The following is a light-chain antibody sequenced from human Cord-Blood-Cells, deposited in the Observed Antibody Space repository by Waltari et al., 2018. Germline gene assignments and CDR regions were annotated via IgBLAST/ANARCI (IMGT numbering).Light chain of an antibody. J-gene: IGLJ3*02. CDR1: SSDGGSYNL. CDR3: CSYAGSSTWV. Sequence: QSALTKPASVSGSPGQSITISCTGTSSDGGSYNLVSWYQQHPGKAPKLMIYEGSKRPSGVSNRFSGSKSGNTASLTISGLQAEDEADYYCCSYAGSSTWVFGGGTKLTVL. V-gene: IGLV2-23*01. CDR2: EGS.